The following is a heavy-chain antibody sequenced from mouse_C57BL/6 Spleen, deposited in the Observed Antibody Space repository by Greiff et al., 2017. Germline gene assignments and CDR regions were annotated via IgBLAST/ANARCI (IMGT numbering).Heavy chain of an antibody. CDR3: VPITTSRYCDV. CDR1: GYTFTSYW. V-gene: IGHV1-74*01. J-gene: IGHJ1*03. Sequence: QVQLQQPGAELVKPGASVKVSCKASGYTFTSYWMHWVKQRPGQGLEWIGRIHPSDSDTNYNQKFKGKATLTADKSSSTAYMQLSSLTSEDSAVYFCVPITTSRYCDVWGTGTTVTVSS. D-gene: IGHD2-4*01. CDR2: IHPSDSDT.